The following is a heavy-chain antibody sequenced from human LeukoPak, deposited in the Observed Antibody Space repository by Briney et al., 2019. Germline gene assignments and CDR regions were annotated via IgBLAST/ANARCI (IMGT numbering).Heavy chain of an antibody. Sequence: ASVKVSCKASSYTFTSYGISWVRQAPGQGLEWMGWISAYNGNTNYAQKLQGRVTMTTDTSTSTAYMELRSLRSDDTAVYYCARDTPYYYDSSGYRSRFDYWGQGTLVTVSS. CDR3: ARDTPYYYDSSGYRSRFDY. V-gene: IGHV1-18*01. CDR1: SYTFTSYG. J-gene: IGHJ4*02. D-gene: IGHD3-22*01. CDR2: ISAYNGNT.